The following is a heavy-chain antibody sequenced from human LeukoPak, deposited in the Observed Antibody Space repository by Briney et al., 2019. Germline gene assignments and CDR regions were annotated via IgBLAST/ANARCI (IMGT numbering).Heavy chain of an antibody. CDR2: INHSGST. Sequence: SETLSLTCAVYGVSFSGYYWSWIRQPPGKGLEWIGEINHSGSTNYNPSLKSRVTISVDTSKQQFSLELSSVTAADTAVYYCARGLKWDYVETRLWNYWGQGTLVTVSS. D-gene: IGHD1-26*01. CDR1: GVSFSGYY. V-gene: IGHV4-34*01. J-gene: IGHJ4*02. CDR3: ARGLKWDYVETRLWNY.